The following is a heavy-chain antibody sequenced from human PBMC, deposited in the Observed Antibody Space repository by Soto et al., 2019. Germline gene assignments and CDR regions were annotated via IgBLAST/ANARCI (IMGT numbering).Heavy chain of an antibody. CDR2: TYFRSKWYK. CDR3: VRDVGGGELLDY. D-gene: IGHD1-26*01. CDR1: GDSVSSNSAA. J-gene: IGHJ4*02. V-gene: IGHV6-1*01. Sequence: SQTLSLPCAVSGDSVSSNSAAWNLIRQSPSRGLEWLGRTYFRSKWYKDYAISVKSRITINPDTSKNQFSLQLNSVTPEDTAVYYCVRDVGGGELLDYWGQGTLVTVSS.